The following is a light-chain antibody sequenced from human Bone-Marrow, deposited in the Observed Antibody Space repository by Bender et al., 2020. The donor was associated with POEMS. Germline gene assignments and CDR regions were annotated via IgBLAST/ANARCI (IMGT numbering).Light chain of an antibody. Sequence: SYVLTQAPSVSVAPRQTATITCGGNNIGVESVHWYQQKPGQAPVLVVYDDSERPSGIPERFSGSNSGDTATLTISGTQALDEADYYCQTWDSGTHGVFGGGTKLTVL. CDR2: DDS. V-gene: IGLV3-21*02. CDR1: NIGVES. J-gene: IGLJ2*01. CDR3: QTWDSGTHGV.